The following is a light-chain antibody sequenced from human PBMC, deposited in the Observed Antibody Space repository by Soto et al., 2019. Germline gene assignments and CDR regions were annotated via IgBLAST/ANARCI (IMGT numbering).Light chain of an antibody. V-gene: IGLV2-14*03. J-gene: IGLJ7*01. CDR2: DVS. Sequence: QSALTQPASVSGSPGQAITISCTGTSSDVGGYDYVSWYQHHPGKAPKLMIFDVSHRPSGVSDRFSGSKSGNTASLTISGLQAEDEADYYCSSYTSTNIPIFGGGTQLTVL. CDR3: SSYTSTNIPI. CDR1: SSDVGGYDY.